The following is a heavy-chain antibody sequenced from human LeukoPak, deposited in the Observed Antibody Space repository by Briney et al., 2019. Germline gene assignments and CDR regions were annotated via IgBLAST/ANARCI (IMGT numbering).Heavy chain of an antibody. J-gene: IGHJ4*02. CDR2: INPNSGGT. V-gene: IGHV1-2*02. CDR1: GYTFTGYY. Sequence: GASVKDSCKPSGYTFTGYYMHWVRQAPGQGLEWMGWINPNSGGTNYAQNFHGRDTMTRDTSVSTAYMELSRLRSDDTAVYYCERGESTSGGVIVVFDSWGQGTLVTVSS. D-gene: IGHD3-16*02. CDR3: ERGESTSGGVIVVFDS.